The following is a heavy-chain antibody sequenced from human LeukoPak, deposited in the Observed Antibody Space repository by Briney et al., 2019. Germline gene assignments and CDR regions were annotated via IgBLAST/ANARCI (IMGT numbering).Heavy chain of an antibody. Sequence: SVKVSCKASGGTFSSCAISWVRQAPGQGLEWMGRIIPILGIANYAQKFQGRVTITADKSTSTAYMELSSLRSEDTAVYYCAREPITMVPYNWFDPWGQGTLVTVSS. D-gene: IGHD3-10*01. J-gene: IGHJ5*02. CDR1: GGTFSSCA. CDR3: AREPITMVPYNWFDP. V-gene: IGHV1-69*04. CDR2: IIPILGIA.